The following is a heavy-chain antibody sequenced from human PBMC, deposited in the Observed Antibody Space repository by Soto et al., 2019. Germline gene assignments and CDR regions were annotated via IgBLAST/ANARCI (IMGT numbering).Heavy chain of an antibody. Sequence: EVQLVESGGGLVQPGGSLRLSCAASGFTFSSYDMHWVRQATGKGLEWVSAIGTAGDTYYPGSVKGRFTISRDNSKNTLYLQMNSLRAEDTAVYYCAKDTETDSSDYWGQGTLVTVSS. V-gene: IGHV3-13*01. D-gene: IGHD3-22*01. CDR3: AKDTETDSSDY. CDR2: IGTAGDT. CDR1: GFTFSSYD. J-gene: IGHJ4*02.